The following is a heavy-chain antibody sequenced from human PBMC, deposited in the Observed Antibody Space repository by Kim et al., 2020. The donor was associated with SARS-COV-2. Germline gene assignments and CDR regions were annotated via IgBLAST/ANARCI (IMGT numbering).Heavy chain of an antibody. Sequence: ASVKVSCKASGYTFTDFYIHWVRRAPGQGLEWMGRINPKSGATNYAQKLQGRVTLTRDTSFTTAYMELSSLTFHDTAVYYCARDGLGAVPSFYYYYGLDVWGQGTTVTVSS. V-gene: IGHV1-2*06. CDR1: GYTFTDFY. CDR2: INPKSGAT. CDR3: ARDGLGAVPSFYYYYGLDV. J-gene: IGHJ6*02. D-gene: IGHD3-16*01.